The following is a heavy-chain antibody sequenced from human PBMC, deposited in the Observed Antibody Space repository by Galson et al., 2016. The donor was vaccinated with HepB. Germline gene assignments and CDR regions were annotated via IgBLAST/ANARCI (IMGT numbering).Heavy chain of an antibody. Sequence: SLRLSCAASGFTLSSYGIHWVRQAPGKGLEWVAVIWYDGVNTYYADSVKGRFTISRDNSKNTLYLQMNSLRAEDTAVYYCARQAFTNWNPFDYWGQGTLATVSS. CDR1: GFTLSSYG. CDR2: IWYDGVNT. CDR3: ARQAFTNWNPFDY. D-gene: IGHD1-1*01. J-gene: IGHJ4*02. V-gene: IGHV3-33*01.